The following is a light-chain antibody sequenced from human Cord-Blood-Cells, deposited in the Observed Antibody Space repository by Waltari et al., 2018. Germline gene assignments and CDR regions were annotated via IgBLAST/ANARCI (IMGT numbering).Light chain of an antibody. CDR3: QQYNSYWYT. V-gene: IGKV1-5*03. CDR1: QSISSW. J-gene: IGKJ2*01. Sequence: RVTITCRASQSISSWLAWYQQKPGKAPKLLIYKASSLESGVPSRFSGSGSGTESTLTIRSLQPDDFATYYCQQYNSYWYTFGQGTKLEIK. CDR2: KAS.